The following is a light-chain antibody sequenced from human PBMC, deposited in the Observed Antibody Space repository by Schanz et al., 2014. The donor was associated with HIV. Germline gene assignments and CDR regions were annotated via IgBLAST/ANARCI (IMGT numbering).Light chain of an antibody. CDR1: QSITSW. Sequence: DIQMTQSPSTVSASVGDRVTITCRASQSITSWLAWYQQKPGKAPNLLIYEASTLETGVPSRFSGSGSGTEFALAISSLQPDDFATYYCQQYNDNSCTFGQGTKLEFK. CDR2: EAS. J-gene: IGKJ2*02. V-gene: IGKV1-5*03. CDR3: QQYNDNSCT.